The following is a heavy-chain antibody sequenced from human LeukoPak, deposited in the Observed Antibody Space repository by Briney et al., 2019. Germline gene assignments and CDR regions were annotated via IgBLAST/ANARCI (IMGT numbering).Heavy chain of an antibody. CDR3: AKDIAQGYTFGSIEQDY. CDR2: VISGGNT. D-gene: IGHD5-18*01. Sequence: GGSLRLSCAASGFTFTNYAMSWVRRAPGKGLEWVSSVISGGNTFYADSVKGRFTISRDNSKNTLNLQMNSLRAEDTAVYYCAKDIAQGYTFGSIEQDYWGQGTLVTVSS. V-gene: IGHV3-23*01. CDR1: GFTFTNYA. J-gene: IGHJ4*02.